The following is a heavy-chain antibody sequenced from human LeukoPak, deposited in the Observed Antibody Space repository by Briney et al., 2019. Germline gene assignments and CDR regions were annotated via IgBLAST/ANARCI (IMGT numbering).Heavy chain of an antibody. CDR1: GFTFRSYG. CDR3: ARDGGRGVLDY. J-gene: IGHJ4*02. V-gene: IGHV3-30*02. Sequence: GGSLRLSCAASGFTFRSYGMHWVRQAPGKGLEWVTFIRYDGSDKYYVDSVKGRFTISRDNSKNTLYLQMNSLGPEDTALYYCARDGGRGVLDYWGQGTLVIVSS. CDR2: IRYDGSDK. D-gene: IGHD1-26*01.